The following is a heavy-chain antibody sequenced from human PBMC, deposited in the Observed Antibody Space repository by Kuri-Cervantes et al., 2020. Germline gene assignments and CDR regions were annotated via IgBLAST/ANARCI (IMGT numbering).Heavy chain of an antibody. CDR1: GGSFSGYY. J-gene: IGHJ3*02. D-gene: IGHD2-8*01. Sequence: SETLSLTCAVYGGSFSGYYWSWIRQPPGKGLEWIGEINHSGSTNYNPSLKSRVIISVDTSKNQFSLKLSSVTAADTAVYYCAREWPMRSPGAFDIWGQGTMVTVSS. V-gene: IGHV4-34*01. CDR2: INHSGST. CDR3: AREWPMRSPGAFDI.